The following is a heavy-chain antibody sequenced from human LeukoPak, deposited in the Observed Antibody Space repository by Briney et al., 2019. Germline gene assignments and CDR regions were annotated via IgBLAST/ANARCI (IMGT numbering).Heavy chain of an antibody. CDR3: ARGPSLRWLPNYFDN. D-gene: IGHD5-24*01. J-gene: IGHJ4*02. CDR2: ISSSGSTI. CDR1: GCTISSNG. Sequence: LRLTCAASGCTISSNGINWGCQRPPQGKERVSYISSSGSTIYYADSVKGRFTISRDNAKNSLYLKMDSLRVEDTAVYYCARGPSLRWLPNYFDNWGQGTLVTVSS. V-gene: IGHV3-48*03.